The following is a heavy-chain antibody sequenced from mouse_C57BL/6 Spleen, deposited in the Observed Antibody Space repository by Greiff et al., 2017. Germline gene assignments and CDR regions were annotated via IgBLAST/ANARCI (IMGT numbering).Heavy chain of an antibody. CDR3: ARSEDSSGPFAY. V-gene: IGHV1-82*01. Sequence: QVQLKQSGPELVKPGASVKISCKASGYAFSSSWMNWVKQRPGKGLEWIGRIYPGDGDTNYNGKFKGKATLTADKSSSTAYMQLSSLTSEDSAVYFCARSEDSSGPFAYWGQGTLVTVSA. CDR2: IYPGDGDT. CDR1: GYAFSSSW. D-gene: IGHD3-2*02. J-gene: IGHJ3*01.